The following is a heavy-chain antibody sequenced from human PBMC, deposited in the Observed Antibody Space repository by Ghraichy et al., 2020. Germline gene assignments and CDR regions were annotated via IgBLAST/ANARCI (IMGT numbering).Heavy chain of an antibody. V-gene: IGHV4-59*01. D-gene: IGHD5-18*01. J-gene: IGHJ6*02. CDR2: IYYSGST. CDR1: GGSISSYY. Sequence: SETLSLTCTVSGGSISSYYWSWIRQPPGKGLEWIGYIYYSGSTNYNPSLKSRVTISVDTSKNQFSLKLSSVTAADTAVYYCARRGYSYGFSHYYGMDVWGQGTTVTVSS. CDR3: ARRGYSYGFSHYYGMDV.